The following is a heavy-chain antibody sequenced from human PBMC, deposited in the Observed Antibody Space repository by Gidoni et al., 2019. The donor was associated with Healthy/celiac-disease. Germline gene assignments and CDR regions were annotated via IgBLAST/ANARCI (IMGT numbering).Heavy chain of an antibody. CDR2: IIPIFGTA. CDR1: GATFSSYA. J-gene: IGHJ5*02. D-gene: IGHD7-27*01. CDR3: ARTGDGDWFDP. V-gene: IGHV1-69*06. Sequence: QVQLLQSGAEVKKPGSSVKVSCKASGATFSSYAISWVRQAPGQGLEWMGGIIPIFGTANYAHKFQGRVTITADKSTSTAYMELSSLRSEDTAVYYCARTGDGDWFDPWGQGTLVTVSS.